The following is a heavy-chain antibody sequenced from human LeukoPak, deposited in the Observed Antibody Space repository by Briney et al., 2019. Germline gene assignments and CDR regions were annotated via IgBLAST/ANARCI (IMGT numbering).Heavy chain of an antibody. CDR3: VRRRGYSYDY. J-gene: IGHJ4*02. D-gene: IGHD5-18*01. V-gene: IGHV3-64*01. CDR2: ISSNGGST. Sequence: GGSQRLSCAASGFTFISYAMDWVRQAPGKGLEYVSGISSNGGSTYYASSVKGRFTISRDNSKTTLDLQTGSLRAEDMAVYYCVRRRGYSYDYWGQGTLVSVSS. CDR1: GFTFISYA.